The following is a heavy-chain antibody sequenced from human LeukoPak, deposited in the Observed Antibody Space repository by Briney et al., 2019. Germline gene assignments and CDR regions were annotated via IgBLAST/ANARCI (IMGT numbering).Heavy chain of an antibody. CDR2: INHSGST. V-gene: IGHV4-34*01. CDR3: ARGRAYYYDSSGYLRRYYFDY. D-gene: IGHD3-22*01. J-gene: IGHJ4*02. CDR1: GGSFSGYY. Sequence: SETLSLNCAVYGGSFSGYYWSWIRQPAGKGLEWIGEINHSGSTNYNPSLKSRVTISVDTSKNQFSLKLSSVTAADTAVYYCARGRAYYYDSSGYLRRYYFDYWGQGTLVTVSS.